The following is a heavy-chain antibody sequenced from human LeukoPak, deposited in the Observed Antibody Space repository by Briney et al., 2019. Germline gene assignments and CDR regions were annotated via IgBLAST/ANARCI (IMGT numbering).Heavy chain of an antibody. D-gene: IGHD4-23*01. J-gene: IGHJ4*02. Sequence: PGGSLRLSCAASGLTVSSYMSWVRQAPGKGLEWVSVLYSGGSIYYEDSVKGRFTISRDKSKNTLYLQMNSLRAEDTAVYYCARPPYGGVDYWGQGTLVTVSS. CDR2: LYSGGSI. V-gene: IGHV3-66*04. CDR1: GLTVSSY. CDR3: ARPPYGGVDY.